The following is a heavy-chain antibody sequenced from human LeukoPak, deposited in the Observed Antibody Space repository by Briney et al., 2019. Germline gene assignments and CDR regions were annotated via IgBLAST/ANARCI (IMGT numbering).Heavy chain of an antibody. CDR3: ARQRWYYDSSGYYYDRGPFDI. D-gene: IGHD3-22*01. CDR1: GYTFTSYG. J-gene: IGHJ3*02. CDR2: ISAYNGNT. V-gene: IGHV1-18*01. Sequence: ASVKVSCKASGYTFTSYGISWVRQAPGQGLEWMGWISAYNGNTNYAQKLQGRVTMTTDTSTSTAYMELRSLRSDDTAVYYCARQRWYYDSSGYYYDRGPFDIWSQGTMVTVSS.